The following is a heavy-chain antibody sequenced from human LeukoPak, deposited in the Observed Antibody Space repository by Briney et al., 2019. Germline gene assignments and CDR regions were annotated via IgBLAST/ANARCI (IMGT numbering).Heavy chain of an antibody. J-gene: IGHJ6*02. D-gene: IGHD6-13*01. CDR2: IIPIFGTA. Sequence: SVKVSCKASGGTFSSYAISWVRQAPGQGLEWMGGIIPIFGTANYAQKFQGRVTITADESTSTAYMELSSLRSEDTAVYYCARGYSSSWPILDYYGMDVWGQGTTVTVSS. CDR1: GGTFSSYA. CDR3: ARGYSSSWPILDYYGMDV. V-gene: IGHV1-69*13.